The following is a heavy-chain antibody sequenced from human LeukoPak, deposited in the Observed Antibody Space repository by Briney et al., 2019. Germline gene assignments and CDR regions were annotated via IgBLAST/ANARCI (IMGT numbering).Heavy chain of an antibody. Sequence: GASVKVSCKASGYTFTSYAISWVRQAPGQGLEWMGRIIPIFGTANYAQKFQGRVTITTDKSTSTAYMELSSLRSEDTAVYYCASNDIQSLERAFDIWGQGTMVTVSS. J-gene: IGHJ3*02. CDR1: GYTFTSYA. CDR2: IIPIFGTA. D-gene: IGHD3-9*01. CDR3: ASNDIQSLERAFDI. V-gene: IGHV1-69*05.